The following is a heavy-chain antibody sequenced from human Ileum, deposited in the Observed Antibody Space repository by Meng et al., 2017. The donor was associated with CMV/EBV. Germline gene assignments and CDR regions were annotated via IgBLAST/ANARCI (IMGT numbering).Heavy chain of an antibody. V-gene: IGHV3-66*01. CDR1: GFIVSSTY. CDR2: IYASGST. J-gene: IGHJ4*02. CDR3: VGVGAP. Sequence: VARVEAGGGLVQPWGSLGRSCEASGFIVSSTYMTWVRQAPGKGLEWVSVIYASGSTFYADSVKGRFTISRDNSENTLFLQMSSLRVEDTAVYYCVGVGAPGGQGTLVTVSS. D-gene: IGHD1-26*01.